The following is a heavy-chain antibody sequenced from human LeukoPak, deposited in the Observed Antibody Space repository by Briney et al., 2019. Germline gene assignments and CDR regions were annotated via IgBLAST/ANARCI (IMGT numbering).Heavy chain of an antibody. CDR2: IYHSGST. Sequence: PSETLSLTCAVSGGSISSGGYSWSWIRQPPGKGLEWIGYIYHSGSTYYNPSLKSRVTISVDRSKNQFSLKLSSVTAADTAVYYCARTTTGYDILTGYPPGGNWFDPWGQGTLVTVSS. V-gene: IGHV4-30-2*01. CDR1: GGSISSGGYS. J-gene: IGHJ5*02. D-gene: IGHD3-9*01. CDR3: ARTTTGYDILTGYPPGGNWFDP.